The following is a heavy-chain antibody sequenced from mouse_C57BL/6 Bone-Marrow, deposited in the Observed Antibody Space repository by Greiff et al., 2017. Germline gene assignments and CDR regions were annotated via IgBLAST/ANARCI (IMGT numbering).Heavy chain of an antibody. CDR2: IYPGDGGT. D-gene: IGHD2-5*01. J-gene: IGHJ4*01. CDR1: GYAFSSSW. Sequence: VQLVESGPELVKPGASVKISCKASGYAFSSSWMNWVKQRPGKGLEWIGRIYPGDGGTNYNGKFKGKATLTADKSSSTAYMQLSSLTSEESAVYVGERLGAYYSNYDARDYGGQGTSVTVSA. CDR3: ERLGAYYSNYDARDY. V-gene: IGHV1-82*01.